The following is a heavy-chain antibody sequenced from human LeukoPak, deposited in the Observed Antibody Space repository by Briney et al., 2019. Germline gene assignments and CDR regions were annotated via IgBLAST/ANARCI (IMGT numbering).Heavy chain of an antibody. J-gene: IGHJ4*02. V-gene: IGHV1-8*01. CDR3: ARGIAAAGTGSYFDY. D-gene: IGHD6-13*01. CDR2: MNPNSGNT. CDR1: GYTFTSYD. Sequence: ASVKVSCKASGYTFTSYDINWVRQATGQGLEWMGWMNPNSGNTGCAQKFQGRVTMTRNTSISTAYMELSSLRSEDTAVYYCARGIAAAGTGSYFDYWGQGTLVTVSS.